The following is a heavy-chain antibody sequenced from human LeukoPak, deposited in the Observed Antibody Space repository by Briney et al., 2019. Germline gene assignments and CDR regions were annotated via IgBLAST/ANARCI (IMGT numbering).Heavy chain of an antibody. D-gene: IGHD3-22*01. CDR2: IIPIFGTA. J-gene: IGHJ3*02. CDR1: GGTFSSYA. V-gene: IGHV1-69*13. CDR3: ATHYDSSGYYRDDAFDI. Sequence: GASVKVSCKASGGTFSSYAISWVRQAPGQGLEWMGGIIPIFGTANYAQKFQGRVTITADESTSTAYMELSSLRSEDTAVYYCATHYDSSGYYRDDAFDIWGQGTMVTVSS.